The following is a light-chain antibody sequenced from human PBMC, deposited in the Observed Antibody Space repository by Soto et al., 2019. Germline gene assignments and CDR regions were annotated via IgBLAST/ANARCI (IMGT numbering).Light chain of an antibody. V-gene: IGKV3-11*01. Sequence: LLTQSPATLSLSPASRSTLSCGASQSVSSYLAWYQQKPGQAPRLLIYDASNRDTGIPARFSGSGSGTDFTLTISSLEPEDFAVYYCQQRSNWPITFGQGTRLEI. J-gene: IGKJ5*01. CDR1: QSVSSY. CDR2: DAS. CDR3: QQRSNWPIT.